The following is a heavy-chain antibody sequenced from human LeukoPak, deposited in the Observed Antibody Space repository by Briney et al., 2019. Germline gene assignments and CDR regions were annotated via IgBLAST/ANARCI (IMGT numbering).Heavy chain of an antibody. Sequence: GGCLRLSCVASGFTFSGYAMTWVRQAPGKGLEWVSAVSGSGSSTYYADFVKGRFTISRDNSKNTLYLQMNNLRAEDTAVYYCAKFRMLSGRNGRDFDYWGQGTLVTVSS. D-gene: IGHD3-3*01. CDR1: GFTFSGYA. CDR3: AKFRMLSGRNGRDFDY. J-gene: IGHJ4*02. V-gene: IGHV3-23*01. CDR2: VSGSGSST.